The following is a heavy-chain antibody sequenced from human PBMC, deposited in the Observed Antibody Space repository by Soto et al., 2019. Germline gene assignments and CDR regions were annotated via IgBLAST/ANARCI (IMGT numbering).Heavy chain of an antibody. V-gene: IGHV5-51*01. Sequence: GESLKISCKGSRYSFTSYWIGWVRQMPGKGLEWMGIIYPGDSDTRYSPSFQGQVTISADKSISTAYLQWSSLKASDTAMYYCARGDRLQQLAPCYYVMAFWGQRTTVTGSS. CDR1: RYSFTSYW. CDR2: IYPGDSDT. CDR3: ARGDRLQQLAPCYYVMAF. D-gene: IGHD6-13*01. J-gene: IGHJ6*02.